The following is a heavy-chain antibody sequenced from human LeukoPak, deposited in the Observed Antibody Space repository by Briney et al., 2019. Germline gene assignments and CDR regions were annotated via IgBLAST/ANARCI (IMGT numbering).Heavy chain of an antibody. CDR2: IYYSGST. V-gene: IGHV4-59*01. CDR3: ARVVSDYYDSSGYLDY. Sequence: SETLSLTCTVPGGSISSYYWSWIRQPPGKGLEWIGYIYYSGSTNYNPPLKSRVTISVDTSKNQFSLKLSSVTAADTAVCYCARVVSDYYDSSGYLDYWGQGALVTVSS. CDR1: GGSISSYY. D-gene: IGHD3-22*01. J-gene: IGHJ4*02.